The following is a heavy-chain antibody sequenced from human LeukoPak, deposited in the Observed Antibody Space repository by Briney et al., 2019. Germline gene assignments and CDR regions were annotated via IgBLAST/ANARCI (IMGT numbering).Heavy chain of an antibody. Sequence: GASVKVSCKASGYTFTSYGISWVRQAPGQGLEWMGWISAYNGNTNYAQKLQGRVTMTTDTSTSTAYMELRSLRSDDTAVYYCASCSSTSCHPPRGAFDIWGQGTMVTVSS. CDR3: ASCSSTSCHPPRGAFDI. D-gene: IGHD2-2*01. J-gene: IGHJ3*02. CDR1: GYTFTSYG. V-gene: IGHV1-18*01. CDR2: ISAYNGNT.